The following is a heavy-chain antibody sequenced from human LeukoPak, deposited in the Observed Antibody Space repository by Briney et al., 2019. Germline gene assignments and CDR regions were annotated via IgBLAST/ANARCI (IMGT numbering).Heavy chain of an antibody. D-gene: IGHD3-3*01. Sequence: PSQTLSLTCTVSGGSISSGGYYWSWIRLHPGKGLEWIGYIYYSGRNYYNPSLKSRITMSVDTSKNQFSLRMTSVTAADTAVYYCARRTGVSPNWFDPWGQGTLVTVSS. CDR2: IYYSGRN. CDR3: ARRTGVSPNWFDP. V-gene: IGHV4-30-4*08. J-gene: IGHJ5*02. CDR1: GGSISSGGYY.